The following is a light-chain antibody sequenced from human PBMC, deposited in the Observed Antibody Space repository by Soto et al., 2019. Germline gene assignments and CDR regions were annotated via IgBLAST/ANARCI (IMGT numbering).Light chain of an antibody. J-gene: IGLJ2*01. CDR1: SSDSGTYNF. CDR2: EAT. V-gene: IGLV2-23*01. CDR3: CSHAGTTTV. Sequence: QSVLTQPASVSGSPGQSITISCTRASSDSGTYNFFAWYQQHPGEAPKLIIYEATQRPSGVSNRFSGSKSGNTASLTISGLQADDEADYYCCSHAGTTTVFGGGTKVTVL.